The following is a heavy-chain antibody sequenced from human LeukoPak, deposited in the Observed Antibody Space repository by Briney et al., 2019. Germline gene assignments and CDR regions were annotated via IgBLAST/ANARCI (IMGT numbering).Heavy chain of an antibody. CDR1: GFIISGYA. J-gene: IGHJ5*02. CDR2: ISYSGDGT. Sequence: GGSLRLSCAASGFIISGYAMSWVRQAPAKGLEWVSSISYSGDGTKYADSVKGRCTISREDSKNTLYLQMNSLRAEDTAVYYCAKGDTPDNSYNYFAPWGQGTLVTVSS. D-gene: IGHD1-1*01. V-gene: IGHV3-23*01. CDR3: AKGDTPDNSYNYFAP.